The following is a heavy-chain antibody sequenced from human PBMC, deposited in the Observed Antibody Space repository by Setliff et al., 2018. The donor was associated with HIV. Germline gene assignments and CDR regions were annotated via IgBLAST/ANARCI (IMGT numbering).Heavy chain of an antibody. CDR3: AREHCSGGSCNGFDI. J-gene: IGHJ3*02. Sequence: PSETLSLTCTVSGGSISSYYWSWIRQPPGKGLEWIGYIYTSGSTNYNPSLKSRVTISVDTSKNQFSLKLSSVTAADTAVYYCAREHCSGGSCNGFDIWGQGTMVTV. D-gene: IGHD2-15*01. CDR1: GGSISSYY. V-gene: IGHV4-4*09. CDR2: IYTSGST.